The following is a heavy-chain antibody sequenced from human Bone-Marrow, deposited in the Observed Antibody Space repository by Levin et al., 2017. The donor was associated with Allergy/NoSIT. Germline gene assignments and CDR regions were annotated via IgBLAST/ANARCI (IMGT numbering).Heavy chain of an antibody. CDR2: ISGRGSKI. D-gene: IGHD2-21*01. V-gene: IGHV3-48*01. CDR1: GFTFSNYA. J-gene: IGHJ4*02. CDR3: AREVNGLFDY. Sequence: GGSLRLSCAVSGFTFSNYALNWVRQAPGKGLEWVSFISGRGSKIYYPDSVKGRFIISRDSDRNSLYLQMNSLRVEDTAVYYCAREVNGLFDYWGQGTLVTVSS.